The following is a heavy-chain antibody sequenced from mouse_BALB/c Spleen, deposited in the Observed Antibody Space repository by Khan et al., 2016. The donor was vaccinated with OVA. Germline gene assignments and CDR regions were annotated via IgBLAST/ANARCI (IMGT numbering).Heavy chain of an antibody. J-gene: IGHJ2*01. CDR3: ARTARIRY. D-gene: IGHD1-2*01. CDR2: LSYSGSP. Sequence: EVKLLESGPGLVKPSQSLSLTCTVTGYSITSGYGWNWIRQFPGNKLEWMGYLSYSGSPNYHPFLKSRTSFTRDTSKNQFFLQLNSVTTEDTATYYCARTARIRYWGQGTTLTVSS. CDR1: GYSITSGYG. V-gene: IGHV3-2*02.